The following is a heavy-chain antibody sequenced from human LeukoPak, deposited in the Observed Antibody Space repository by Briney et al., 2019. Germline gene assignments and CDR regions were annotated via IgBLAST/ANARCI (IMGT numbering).Heavy chain of an antibody. V-gene: IGHV1-69*04. D-gene: IGHD3-22*01. CDR3: ARALEAGGDDSLLGY. CDR2: IIPIFGIA. CDR1: GGTFSSYA. Sequence: SVKVSCKASGGTFSSYATSWVRQAPGQGLEWMGRIIPIFGIANYAQKFQGRVTITADKSTSTAYMELSSLRSEDTAVYYCARALEAGGDDSLLGYWGQGTLVTVSS. J-gene: IGHJ4*02.